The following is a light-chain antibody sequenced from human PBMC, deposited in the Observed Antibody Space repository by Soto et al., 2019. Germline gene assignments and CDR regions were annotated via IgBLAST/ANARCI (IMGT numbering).Light chain of an antibody. CDR2: GAS. CDR1: QSVSNSY. J-gene: IGKJ1*01. CDR3: QQYGSSGT. V-gene: IGKV3-20*01. Sequence: EIQLTQSPATLSLSLGERATLSCRASQSVSNSYLAWYQQKPGQAPRLLIYGASNRATGIPDRFSGSGSGTDFTLTISRLEPEDFAVYYCQQYGSSGTFGQGTKVDIK.